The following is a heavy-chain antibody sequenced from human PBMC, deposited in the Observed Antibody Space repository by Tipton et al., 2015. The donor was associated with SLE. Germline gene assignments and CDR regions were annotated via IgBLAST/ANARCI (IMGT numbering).Heavy chain of an antibody. CDR3: AIPLEGEGRYGMDV. J-gene: IGHJ6*02. V-gene: IGHV4-59*01. Sequence: PSLTCTVSGGSISSYYWSWIRQPPGKGLEWIGYIYYSGSTNYNPSLKSRVTISVDTSKNQFSLQLSSVTAADTAVYYGAIPLEGEGRYGMDVWGQGTTVTVSS. D-gene: IGHD1-1*01. CDR1: GGSISSYY. CDR2: IYYSGST.